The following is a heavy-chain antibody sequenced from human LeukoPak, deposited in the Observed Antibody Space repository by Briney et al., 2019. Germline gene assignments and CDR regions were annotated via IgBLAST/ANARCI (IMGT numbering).Heavy chain of an antibody. CDR3: ATYDSSGYYPGDYYYYMDV. D-gene: IGHD3-22*01. Sequence: ASVKVSCKFSGYTLTELSMHWVRQAPGKGLEWMGGFDPEDGETIYAQKFQGRVTMTEDTSTDTAYMELSSLRSEDTAVYYCATYDSSGYYPGDYYYYMDVWGKGTTVTVSS. CDR2: FDPEDGET. V-gene: IGHV1-24*01. CDR1: GYTLTELS. J-gene: IGHJ6*03.